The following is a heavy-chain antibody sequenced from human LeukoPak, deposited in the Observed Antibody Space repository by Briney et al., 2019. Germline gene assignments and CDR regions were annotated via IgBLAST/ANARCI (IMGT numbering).Heavy chain of an antibody. Sequence: GGSLRLSCAASGFTFSSYAMSWVRQAPGKGLEWVSAISGSGGSTYYADSVKGRFTISRDNSKNTLYLQMNSLRAEDTAVYYCAREFDKRYTPGHNWFDPWGQGTLVTVSS. V-gene: IGHV3-23*01. J-gene: IGHJ5*02. CDR3: AREFDKRYTPGHNWFDP. D-gene: IGHD3-16*02. CDR1: GFTFSSYA. CDR2: ISGSGGST.